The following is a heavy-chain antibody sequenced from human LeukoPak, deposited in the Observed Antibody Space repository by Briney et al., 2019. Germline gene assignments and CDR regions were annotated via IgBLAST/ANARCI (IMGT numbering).Heavy chain of an antibody. Sequence: PSETLSLTCAVYGGSFSGYYWCWIRQPPGKGLEWIGEIIHSGSTNYNPSLKSRVTISVDTSKNQFSLKLSSVTAADTAVYYCARDSPYSSGWWVVLNPDYYYYYMDVWGKGTTVTISS. CDR3: ARDSPYSSGWWVVLNPDYYYYYMDV. V-gene: IGHV4-34*12. CDR2: IIHSGST. CDR1: GGSFSGYY. J-gene: IGHJ6*03. D-gene: IGHD6-19*01.